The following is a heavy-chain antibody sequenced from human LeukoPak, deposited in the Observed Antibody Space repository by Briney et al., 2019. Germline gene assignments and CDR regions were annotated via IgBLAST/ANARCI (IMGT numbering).Heavy chain of an antibody. V-gene: IGHV3-23*01. Sequence: RTGGSLRLSCAASGFTFSSYAMSWVRQAPGKGVEWVSAISGSGGSTYYADSVKGRFTISRDNSKNTLYLQMNSLRAEDTAVYYCAKMALPDDAFDIWGQGTMVTVSS. CDR3: AKMALPDDAFDI. J-gene: IGHJ3*02. CDR2: ISGSGGST. D-gene: IGHD1-7*01. CDR1: GFTFSSYA.